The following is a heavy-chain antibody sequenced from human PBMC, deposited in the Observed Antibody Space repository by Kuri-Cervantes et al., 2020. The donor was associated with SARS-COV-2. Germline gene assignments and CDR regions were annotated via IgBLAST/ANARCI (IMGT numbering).Heavy chain of an antibody. CDR3: ARNPTYGDYPYWYFDL. Sequence: GGSLRLSCAASGFTFSSYAMSWVRQAPGKGLEWVSAISGSGGSTYYADSAKGRFTISRDNSKNTLYLQMNSLRAEDTAVYYCARNPTYGDYPYWYFDLWGRGTLVTVSS. D-gene: IGHD4-17*01. J-gene: IGHJ2*01. CDR2: ISGSGGST. CDR1: GFTFSSYA. V-gene: IGHV3-23*01.